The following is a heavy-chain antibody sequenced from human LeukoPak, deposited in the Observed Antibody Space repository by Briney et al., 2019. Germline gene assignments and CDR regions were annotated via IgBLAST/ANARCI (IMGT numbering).Heavy chain of an antibody. CDR3: ARVPYSSSWSGYYYFDY. D-gene: IGHD6-13*01. CDR2: IYYSGST. CDR1: GGSISSYY. V-gene: IGHV4-59*08. Sequence: PSETLSLTCTVSGGSISSYYWSWIRQPPGKGLEWIGYIYYSGSTNYNPSLKSRVTISVDTSKNQFSLKLSSVTAADTAVYYCARVPYSSSWSGYYYFDYWGQGTLVTVSS. J-gene: IGHJ4*02.